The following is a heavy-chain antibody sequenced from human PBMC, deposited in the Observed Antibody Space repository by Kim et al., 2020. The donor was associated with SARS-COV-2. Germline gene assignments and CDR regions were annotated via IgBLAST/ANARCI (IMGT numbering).Heavy chain of an antibody. CDR3: ARGPSRSSWYQFDY. D-gene: IGHD6-13*01. Sequence: DSVKGRFTISRDNAKNSLYLQMNSLRAEDTAVYFCARGPSRSSWYQFDYWGQGTLVTASS. J-gene: IGHJ4*02. V-gene: IGHV3-21*01.